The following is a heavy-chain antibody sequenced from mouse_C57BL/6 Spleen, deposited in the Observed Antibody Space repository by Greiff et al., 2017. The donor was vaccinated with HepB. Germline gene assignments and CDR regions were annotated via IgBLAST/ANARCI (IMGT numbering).Heavy chain of an antibody. CDR2: IDPSDSYT. J-gene: IGHJ4*01. D-gene: IGHD1-1*01. V-gene: IGHV1-59*01. CDR3: ARTTVVATERYAMDY. CDR1: GYTFTSYW. Sequence: QVQLQQPGAELVRPGTSVKLSCKASGYTFTSYWMHWVKQRPGQGLEWIGVIDPSDSYTNYNQKFKGKATLTVDTSSSTAYMQLSSLTSEDSAVYYCARTTVVATERYAMDYWGQGTSVTVSS.